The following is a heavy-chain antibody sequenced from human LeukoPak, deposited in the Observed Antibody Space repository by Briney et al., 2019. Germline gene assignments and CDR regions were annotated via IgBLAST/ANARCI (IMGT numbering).Heavy chain of an antibody. Sequence: SETLSLTCTVSGGSITNYYWTWIRQPPGKGLEWIGYIHYSGSTNYNSSLKSRVTISLDTSKNQFSLKLSSVTAADTAVYYCARGQWFQAFWSRGTPVTVSS. CDR2: IHYSGST. D-gene: IGHD3-10*01. J-gene: IGHJ4*02. V-gene: IGHV4-59*01. CDR1: GGSITNYY. CDR3: ARGQWFQAF.